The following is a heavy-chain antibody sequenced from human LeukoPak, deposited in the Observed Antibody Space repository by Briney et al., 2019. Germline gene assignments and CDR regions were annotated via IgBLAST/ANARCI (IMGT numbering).Heavy chain of an antibody. CDR3: ARTPDYDFWSGYYPQTYYFDY. Sequence: PGGSLSLSCAASGFTFSSYGMHWVRQAPGKGLEWVAVISYDGSNKYYADSVKGRFTISRDNSKNTLYLQMNSLRAEDTAVYYCARTPDYDFWSGYYPQTYYFDYWGQGTLVTVSS. CDR1: GFTFSSYG. V-gene: IGHV3-30*03. D-gene: IGHD3-3*01. J-gene: IGHJ4*02. CDR2: ISYDGSNK.